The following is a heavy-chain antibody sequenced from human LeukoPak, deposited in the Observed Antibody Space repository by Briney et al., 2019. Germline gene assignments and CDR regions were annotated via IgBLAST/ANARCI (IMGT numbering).Heavy chain of an antibody. CDR2: INSDGSST. CDR3: AKGSYYDSSGTYYFDY. V-gene: IGHV3-74*01. D-gene: IGHD3-22*01. Sequence: QPGESLRLSCAASGFTFSSYWMHWVRQAPGKGLVWVSRINSDGSSTSYADSVKGRFTISRDNAKNTLYLQMNSLRAEDTALYYCAKGSYYDSSGTYYFDYWGQGTLVTVSS. J-gene: IGHJ4*02. CDR1: GFTFSSYW.